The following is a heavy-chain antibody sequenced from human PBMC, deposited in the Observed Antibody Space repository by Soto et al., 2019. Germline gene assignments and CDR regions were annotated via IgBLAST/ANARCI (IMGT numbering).Heavy chain of an antibody. V-gene: IGHV1-69*01. CDR2: IIPIFGTA. CDR3: ARPYSSSWYRTYTDYYYYYCMDV. Sequence: QVQLVQSGAEVKKPGSSVKVSCKASGGTFSSYAISWVRQAPGQGLEWMGGIIPIFGTANYAQKFQGRVTITADESTITAYMELSSLRAEDTAVYYCARPYSSSWYRTYTDYYYYYCMDVWGQGTTVTVSS. CDR1: GGTFSSYA. J-gene: IGHJ6*02. D-gene: IGHD6-13*01.